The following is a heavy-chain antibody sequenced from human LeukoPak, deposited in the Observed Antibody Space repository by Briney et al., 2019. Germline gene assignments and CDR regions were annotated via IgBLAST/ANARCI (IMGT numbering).Heavy chain of an antibody. CDR2: MYYPGST. Sequence: SEALSLTCTVSGDSISNPESYWGWSRQSPGTGLEWMGNMYYPGSTYHDPSLNGRVTISIDTSRNQFSLKMTSVTAAATAVYYCARVTADRRIVWGQGTLVTVSS. J-gene: IGHJ4*02. CDR1: GDSISNPESY. CDR3: ARVTADRRIV. D-gene: IGHD3-16*02. V-gene: IGHV4-39*07.